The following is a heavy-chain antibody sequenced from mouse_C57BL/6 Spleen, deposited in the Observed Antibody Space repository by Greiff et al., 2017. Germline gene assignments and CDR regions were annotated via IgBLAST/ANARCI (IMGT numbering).Heavy chain of an antibody. Sequence: QVQLHQSGAELVRPGASVTLSCKASGYTFTDYEMHWVKQTPVHGLEWIGAIDPETGGTAYNQKFKGKAILTADKSSSTAYMELRRLTSEDSAVYYCTRRGVVDTDNAIDYGGQGTSGTVSS. V-gene: IGHV1-15*01. D-gene: IGHD1-1*01. J-gene: IGHJ4*01. CDR1: GYTFTDYE. CDR3: TRRGVVDTDNAIDY. CDR2: IDPETGGT.